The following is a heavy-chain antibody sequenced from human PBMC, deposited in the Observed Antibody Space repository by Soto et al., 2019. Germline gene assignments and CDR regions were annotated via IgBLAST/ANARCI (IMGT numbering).Heavy chain of an antibody. CDR3: AAIREVDV. J-gene: IGHJ6*02. CDR2: ISGSGGST. D-gene: IGHD1-26*01. CDR1: GFTFSSYA. Sequence: GGSLSLSCAASGFTFSSYAMSWVRQAPGKGLEWVSAISGSGGSTYYADSVKGRFAISRDNSKNTLFLEMNSLRADDTAVYFCAAIREVDVWGQGTTVTVSS. V-gene: IGHV3-23*01.